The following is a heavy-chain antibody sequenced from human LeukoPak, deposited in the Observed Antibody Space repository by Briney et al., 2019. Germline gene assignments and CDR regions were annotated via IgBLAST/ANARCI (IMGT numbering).Heavy chain of an antibody. CDR1: GFTFSNYW. J-gene: IGHJ4*02. CDR3: ARIQEGGDYYDSSGYYYSLDY. D-gene: IGHD3-22*01. CDR2: IYNDGSST. V-gene: IGHV3-74*01. Sequence: GGSLRLSCAASGFTFSNYWMHWVRQAPGKGLVWVSRIYNDGSSTSYADSVKGRFTISRDNAKNSLYLQMNSLRAEDTAVYYCARIQEGGDYYDSSGYYYSLDYWGQGTLVTVSS.